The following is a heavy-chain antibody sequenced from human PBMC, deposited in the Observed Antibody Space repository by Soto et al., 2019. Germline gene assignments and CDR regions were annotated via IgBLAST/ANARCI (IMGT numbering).Heavy chain of an antibody. CDR1: GGTFSSYA. D-gene: IGHD5-18*01. CDR3: AREGHSYGSYFDY. V-gene: IGHV1-69*06. J-gene: IGHJ4*02. Sequence: SVKVSCKASGGTFSSYAISWVRQAPGQGLEWMGGVIPIFGTANYAQKFQGRVTITADKSTSTAYMELSSLRSEDTAVYYCAREGHSYGSYFDYWGQGTLVTVSS. CDR2: VIPIFGTA.